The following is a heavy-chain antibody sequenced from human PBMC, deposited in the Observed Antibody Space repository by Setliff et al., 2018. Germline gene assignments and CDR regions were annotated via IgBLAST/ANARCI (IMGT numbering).Heavy chain of an antibody. D-gene: IGHD4-17*01. CDR1: GHSIDSDSY. J-gene: IGHJ4*02. CDR2: IYYDGRT. CDR3: ARVYGENDLPDI. V-gene: IGHV4-38-2*01. Sequence: SETLSLTCAVSGHSIDSDSYWAWIRQPPGKGLEWTGSIYYDGRTFSHPSLRSRVTVSVDTSKNQFSLKLTSVTAADTAMYYCARVYGENDLPDIWGQGTLVTVSS.